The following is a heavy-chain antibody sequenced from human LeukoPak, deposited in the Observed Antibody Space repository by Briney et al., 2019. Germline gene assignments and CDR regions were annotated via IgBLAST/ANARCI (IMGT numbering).Heavy chain of an antibody. Sequence: QSGRSLRLSCAASGFTFTNYDMHWVRQAPGKGLHWVAVISYDGTNKYYADFVKGRFTISRDDSKNTLYLQMSSLRAEDTAVYYCVKDRARTYFDYGGEGTLVTVSS. CDR3: VKDRARTYFDY. CDR2: ISYDGTNK. J-gene: IGHJ4*02. V-gene: IGHV3-30*18. CDR1: GFTFTNYD.